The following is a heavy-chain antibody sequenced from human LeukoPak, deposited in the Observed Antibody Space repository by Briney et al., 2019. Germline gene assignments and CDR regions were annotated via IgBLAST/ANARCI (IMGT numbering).Heavy chain of an antibody. D-gene: IGHD3-9*01. V-gene: IGHV1-18*01. CDR2: ISAYNGNT. CDR3: ARDRYFAWLLYYYYGMDV. CDR1: GYTFTSYG. J-gene: IGHJ6*02. Sequence: GASVNVSRKASGYTFTSYGISWVRQAPGQGLEWMGWISAYNGNTNYAQKLQGRVTMTTDTSTSTAYMELRSLRSDDTAVYYCARDRYFAWLLYYYYGMDVWGQGTTVTVSS.